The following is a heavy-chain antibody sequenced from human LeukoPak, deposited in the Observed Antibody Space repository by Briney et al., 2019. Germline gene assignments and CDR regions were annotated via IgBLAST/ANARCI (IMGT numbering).Heavy chain of an antibody. D-gene: IGHD5-24*01. Sequence: ASVKVSCKPSGYTFSSYGISWVRQAPGQGLEWMGWIRVYNGDTNYAQKFKGRVTMTTDTSTNTAYMELRSLGSDDTAVYYCARGGSRVTTINILDYWGQGIPVTVSS. V-gene: IGHV1-18*01. J-gene: IGHJ4*02. CDR2: IRVYNGDT. CDR1: GYTFSSYG. CDR3: ARGGSRVTTINILDY.